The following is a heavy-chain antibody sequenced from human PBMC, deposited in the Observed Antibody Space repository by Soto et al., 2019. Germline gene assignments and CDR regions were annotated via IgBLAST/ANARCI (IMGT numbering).Heavy chain of an antibody. V-gene: IGHV3-21*01. J-gene: IGHJ6*02. D-gene: IGHD2-15*01. CDR3: ARGDREDLAVVIGVRPGEYGVDV. CDR1: GLTFSTYS. Sequence: GGSLRLSCAASGLTFSTYSMNWVRRAPGKGLEWVSSISPDGHYIYYADSVRGRFTTSRDNAWNSLYLQMNSLRADDTAVYYCARGDREDLAVVIGVRPGEYGVDVWGQGTTVTVSS. CDR2: ISPDGHYI.